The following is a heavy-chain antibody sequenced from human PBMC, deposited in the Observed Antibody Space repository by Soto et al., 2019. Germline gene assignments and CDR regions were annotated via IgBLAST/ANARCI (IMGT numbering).Heavy chain of an antibody. Sequence: TGGSLRLSCAASGFTVSNYYMSWVRQAPGKGLEWVSVVYSGGSTYYADSVEGRFTISRDNSKSTLSLQMNSLRAEDTAVYYCACGIAVTGTFFDYWGQGTLVTVSS. CDR2: VYSGGST. D-gene: IGHD6-19*01. J-gene: IGHJ4*02. CDR1: GFTVSNYY. CDR3: ACGIAVTGTFFDY. V-gene: IGHV3-53*01.